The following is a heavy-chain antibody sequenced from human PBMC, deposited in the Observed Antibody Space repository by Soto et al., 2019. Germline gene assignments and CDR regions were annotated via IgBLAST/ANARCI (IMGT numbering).Heavy chain of an antibody. Sequence: TLTLTCTVSGGSLSSGGYYWSWIRQHPGKGLEWIGDIYFSGSTYYNPSLKSRVTISVDMSKNQFSLKLSSVTAADTAVYYCARTLGSIAARTPNWFDPWGQGTLVTVSS. D-gene: IGHD6-6*01. V-gene: IGHV4-31*03. J-gene: IGHJ5*02. CDR1: GGSLSSGGYY. CDR3: ARTLGSIAARTPNWFDP. CDR2: IYFSGST.